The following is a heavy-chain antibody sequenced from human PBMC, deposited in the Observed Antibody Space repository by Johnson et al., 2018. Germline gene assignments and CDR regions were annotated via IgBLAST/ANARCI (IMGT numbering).Heavy chain of an antibody. CDR2: ISGSSSYI. CDR1: GFSFNFYN. D-gene: IGHD6-13*01. CDR3: LRDGYPRRKQLLVGEAFDI. Sequence: QLVESGGGMVKPGGSLRLSCAASGFSFNFYNMNWVRQAPGKGLEWVSSISGSSSYIYYAASVKGRFTISRDNAKNSLFLQMDSLRVDDTAVYYCLRDGYPRRKQLLVGEAFDIWGQGNIVSVSS. V-gene: IGHV3-21*06. J-gene: IGHJ3*02.